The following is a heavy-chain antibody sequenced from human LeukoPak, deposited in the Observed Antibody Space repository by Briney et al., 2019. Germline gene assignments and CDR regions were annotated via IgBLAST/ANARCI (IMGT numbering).Heavy chain of an antibody. V-gene: IGHV3-20*04. D-gene: IGHD3-10*01. CDR3: ARGGGGLVRGVINYYYMDV. Sequence: GGSLRLSCAASGFTFDDYGMSWVRQAPGKGLEWVSGINWNGGSTGYADSVKGRFTISRDNAKNSLHLQMNSLRAEDTALYYCARGGGGLVRGVINYYYMDVWGKGTTVTVSS. J-gene: IGHJ6*03. CDR2: INWNGGST. CDR1: GFTFDDYG.